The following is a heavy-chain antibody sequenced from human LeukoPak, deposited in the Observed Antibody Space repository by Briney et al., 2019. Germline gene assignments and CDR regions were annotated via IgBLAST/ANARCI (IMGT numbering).Heavy chain of an antibody. CDR3: ATTSESLVYCGGDCDPSNI. J-gene: IGHJ3*02. V-gene: IGHV4-59*13. Sequence: ASETLSLTCTVCGGSLSNYYWSGIRQPPGKGAEWRGYKYQSGSRNYNPSLKGRVTISVDTSKNKFSLKLTSVTAADTAVYYCATTSESLVYCGGDCDPSNIWGQGTMVTVSS. CDR2: KYQSGSR. CDR1: GGSLSNYY. D-gene: IGHD2-21*02.